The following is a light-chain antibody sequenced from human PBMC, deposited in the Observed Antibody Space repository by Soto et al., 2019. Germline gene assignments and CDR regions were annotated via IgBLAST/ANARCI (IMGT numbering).Light chain of an antibody. Sequence: DIQMTQSPSTLSASIGDRVTITCRASQSISIWLAWYQQKPGKAPKLLIYKASTLESWVPSRFTGSGSGTEFTLTISSLQPDDFATYYCQQYDAYPLTFGGGTKVEIK. CDR1: QSISIW. V-gene: IGKV1-5*03. J-gene: IGKJ4*01. CDR2: KAS. CDR3: QQYDAYPLT.